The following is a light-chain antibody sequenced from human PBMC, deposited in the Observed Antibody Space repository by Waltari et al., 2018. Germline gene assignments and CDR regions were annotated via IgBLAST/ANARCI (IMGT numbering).Light chain of an antibody. CDR2: DDS. CDR3: QVWDSNSLHVV. V-gene: IGLV3-21*02. CDR1: NVGSKS. J-gene: IGLJ2*01. Sequence: SYVLTQPPSVSVAPGQTAMITCGGNNVGSKSVHWYQQKPGQAPVLVVYDDSDRPSGIPERLTGSNSGNTATLTINRVEAGDEADYYCQVWDSNSLHVVFGGGTKLTVL.